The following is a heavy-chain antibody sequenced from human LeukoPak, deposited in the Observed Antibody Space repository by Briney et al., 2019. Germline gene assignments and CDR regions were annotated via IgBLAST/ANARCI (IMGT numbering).Heavy chain of an antibody. CDR2: IYYSGST. CDR3: ARAGPRGFGELYH. D-gene: IGHD3-10*01. CDR1: GGSISSYY. V-gene: IGHV4-59*01. Sequence: SETLSLTCTVSGGSISSYYWSWIRQPPGKGLEWIGYIYYSGSTNYNPSLKSRVTISVDTSKNQFSLKLSSVTAADTAVYYCARAGPRGFGELYHWGQGTLVTVSS. J-gene: IGHJ5*02.